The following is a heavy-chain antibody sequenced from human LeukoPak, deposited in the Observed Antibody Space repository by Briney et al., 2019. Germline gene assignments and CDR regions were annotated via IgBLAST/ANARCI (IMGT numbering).Heavy chain of an antibody. CDR3: ARGAPYYDFWSGLKGGMDV. D-gene: IGHD3-3*01. J-gene: IGHJ6*02. V-gene: IGHV4-34*01. Sequence: SETLSLTCAVYGGSFSGYHWSWIRQPPGKGLEWIGEINHSGSTNYNPSLKSRVTISVDTSKNQFSLKLSSVTAADTAVYYCARGAPYYDFWSGLKGGMDVWGQGTTVTVSS. CDR1: GGSFSGYH. CDR2: INHSGST.